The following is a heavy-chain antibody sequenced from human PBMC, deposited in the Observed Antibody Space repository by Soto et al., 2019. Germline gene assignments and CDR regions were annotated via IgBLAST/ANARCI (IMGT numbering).Heavy chain of an antibody. J-gene: IGHJ6*03. CDR3: ARVHKGFGHYYYYMDV. D-gene: IGHD3-10*01. Sequence: QVQLQESGPGLVKPSQTLSLTCTVSGGSISSGAYFWSWIRQHPGKGLEWIGYIYYSGSTYSNPPLKSRLPMPISTSKTQFSLKLSSVTAADTAVYYCARVHKGFGHYYYYMDVWGNGTPVTVSS. CDR2: IYYSGST. V-gene: IGHV4-31*03. CDR1: GGSISSGAYF.